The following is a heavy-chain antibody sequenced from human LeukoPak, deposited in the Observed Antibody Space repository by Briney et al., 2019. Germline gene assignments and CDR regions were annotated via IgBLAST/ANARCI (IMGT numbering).Heavy chain of an antibody. CDR2: IYSGGST. V-gene: IGHV3-66*01. CDR1: GFTVSSNY. D-gene: IGHD6-19*01. J-gene: IGHJ4*02. CDR3: ARDISSGWLTFDY. Sequence: GGSLRLSCAASGFTVSSNYMSWVRQAPGKGLEWVSVIYSGGSTYYADSVKGRFTISRDNSKNTLYLQMNSLRAEDTAVHYCARDISSGWLTFDYWGQGTLVTVSS.